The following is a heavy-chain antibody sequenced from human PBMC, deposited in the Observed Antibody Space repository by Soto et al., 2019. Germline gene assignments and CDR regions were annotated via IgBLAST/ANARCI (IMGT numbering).Heavy chain of an antibody. CDR2: ISGTGGSI. CDR1: GFRFSFYT. J-gene: IGHJ4*02. D-gene: IGHD4-4*01. CDR3: ARDLETTVAAFDF. Sequence: GGSLRLSCAASGFRFSFYTMNWVRQAPGKRLEWVASISGTGGSIYYADSVKGRFTISRDNAKSSLYLQMNSLRVEDTAVYYCARDLETTVAAFDFWGLGTLVTVSS. V-gene: IGHV3-21*01.